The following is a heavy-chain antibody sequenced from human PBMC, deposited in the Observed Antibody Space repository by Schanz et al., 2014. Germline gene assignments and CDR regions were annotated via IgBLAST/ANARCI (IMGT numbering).Heavy chain of an antibody. CDR1: GGTFSSYT. CDR3: ARGHSQGYSYGHNIGAYYYGMDV. J-gene: IGHJ6*02. Sequence: QVQLVQSGAEVKKPGSSVKVSCTASGGTFSSYTISWIRQAPGQGLEWMGRIIPVLAIADYAQKFQGRVTITADKSTSAASMELSSLRSEDTAVYYCARGHSQGYSYGHNIGAYYYGMDVWGQGTTVTVSS. CDR2: IIPVLAIA. D-gene: IGHD5-18*01. V-gene: IGHV1-69*02.